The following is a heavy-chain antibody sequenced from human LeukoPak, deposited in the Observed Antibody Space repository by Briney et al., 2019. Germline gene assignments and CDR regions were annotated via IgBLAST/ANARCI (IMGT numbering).Heavy chain of an antibody. CDR2: ISGRGNNI. CDR3: ARDPPALEDFDY. J-gene: IGHJ4*02. Sequence: GGSLSLYCVGYGLTFSGFEMNWVRQAPGKGLEWVSYISGRGNNITYAVYVKGRFTMSRDNGKNSLYLHMSSLRAEDTAVYYCARDPPALEDFDYWGQGTQVTVSS. V-gene: IGHV3-48*03. CDR1: GLTFSGFE.